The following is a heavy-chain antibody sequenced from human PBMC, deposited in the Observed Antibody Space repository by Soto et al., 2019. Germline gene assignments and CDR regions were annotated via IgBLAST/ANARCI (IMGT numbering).Heavy chain of an antibody. CDR3: AKDPQTDIVATIPRYYYYGMDV. V-gene: IGHV3-23*01. CDR2: ISGSGGST. J-gene: IGHJ6*02. CDR1: GFTFSSYA. D-gene: IGHD5-12*01. Sequence: GSLRLSCAASGFTFSSYAMSWVRQAPGKGLEWVSAISGSGGSTYYADSVKGRFTISRDNSKNTLYLQMNSLRAEDTAVYYCAKDPQTDIVATIPRYYYYGMDVWGQGTTVTVSS.